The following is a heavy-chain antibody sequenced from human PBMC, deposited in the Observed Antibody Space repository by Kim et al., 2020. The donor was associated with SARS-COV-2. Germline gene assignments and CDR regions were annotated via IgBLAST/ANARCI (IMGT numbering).Heavy chain of an antibody. V-gene: IGHV4-31*03. CDR2: INYSAST. J-gene: IGHJ4*02. CDR1: GGSISSGGYY. CDR3: ARGRITIFGEVTEFDY. D-gene: IGHD3-3*01. Sequence: SETLSLTCTVSGGSISSGGYYWSWIRPHPGKGLEWICYINYSASTYHNLSLKSRVTISVDTSKNQFSLKLSSVTAADTAVYYCARGRITIFGEVTEFDYWGQGTLVTVSS.